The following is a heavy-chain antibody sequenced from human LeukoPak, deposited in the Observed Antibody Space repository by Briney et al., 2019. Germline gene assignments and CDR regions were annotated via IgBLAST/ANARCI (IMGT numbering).Heavy chain of an antibody. V-gene: IGHV1-46*01. CDR2: INPSGDST. CDR1: GYTFTSYY. Sequence: GASVKVSCKASGYTFTSYYMHWVRQAPGQGLEWMGIINPSGDSTSYTQKFQGRVTMTRDMSTSTAYMELNSLRSEDTAVYYCARDMGSRYSTDYWGQGTLVTVSS. D-gene: IGHD1-26*01. CDR3: ARDMGSRYSTDY. J-gene: IGHJ4*02.